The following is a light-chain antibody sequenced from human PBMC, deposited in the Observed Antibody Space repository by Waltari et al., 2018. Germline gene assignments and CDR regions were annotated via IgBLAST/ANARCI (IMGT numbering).Light chain of an antibody. V-gene: IGKV1-27*01. CDR2: GAS. CDR1: QDISID. Sequence: DIQMTQSPSSLSASVGDRVTITCRASQDISIDLAWYQQKPGKAPKLLISGASTLQFGVPSRFSGSGSGTDFTLTISGLQPDDFATYYCQKYDSAPQTFGQGTKVEIK. J-gene: IGKJ1*01. CDR3: QKYDSAPQT.